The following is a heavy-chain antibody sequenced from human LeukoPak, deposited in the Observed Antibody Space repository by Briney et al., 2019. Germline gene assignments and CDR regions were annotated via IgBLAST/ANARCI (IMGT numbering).Heavy chain of an antibody. J-gene: IGHJ3*01. CDR1: GFTFSSSA. Sequence: GGSLRLSCAASGFTFSSSAMSWVRQAPGEGLEWVSLISYSGANSYYTDSVKGRFTISRDNSKDTLFLQMNSLRAEDTAIYYCASDMHLWSWGPVTMVTVSS. CDR2: ISYSGANS. V-gene: IGHV3-23*01. D-gene: IGHD2-8*01. CDR3: ASDMHLWS.